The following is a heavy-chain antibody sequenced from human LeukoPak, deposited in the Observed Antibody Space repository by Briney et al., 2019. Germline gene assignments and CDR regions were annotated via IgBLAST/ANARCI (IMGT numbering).Heavy chain of an antibody. V-gene: IGHV4-34*01. D-gene: IGHD6-6*01. CDR1: GGSFSGYY. CDR2: INHSEST. Sequence: PSETLSLTCAVYGGSFSGYYWSWIRQPPGKGLEWIGEINHSESTNYNPSLKSRVTISVDTSKNQFSLKLSSVTAADTAVYYCARAPSIAARGFDYWGQGTLVTVSS. J-gene: IGHJ4*02. CDR3: ARAPSIAARGFDY.